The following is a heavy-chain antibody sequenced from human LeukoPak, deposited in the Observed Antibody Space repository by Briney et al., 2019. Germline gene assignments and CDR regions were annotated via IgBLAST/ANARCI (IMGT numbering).Heavy chain of an antibody. CDR2: INSDGSST. D-gene: IGHD1-1*01. Sequence: GGSLRLSCAASGFTFSDYYMSWIRQAPGKGLVWVSHINSDGSSTTYADSVKGRFTISRDNAKNTLYLQMNSLRAEDTAVYYCARPTGVHYFNYWGQGTLVTVSS. CDR1: GFTFSDYY. CDR3: ARPTGVHYFNY. V-gene: IGHV3-74*01. J-gene: IGHJ4*02.